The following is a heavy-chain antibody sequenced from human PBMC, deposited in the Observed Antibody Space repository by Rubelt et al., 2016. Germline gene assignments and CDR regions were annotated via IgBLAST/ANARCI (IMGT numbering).Heavy chain of an antibody. Sequence: PGGSLRLSCIASGYTFNSYRMNWVRQAPGKGLEWVAIISRSSGDIFYADSLKGRFTISRDNAKDSLYLQMDSLRAEDTAVYYCARGETTVTRSFDYWGQGTLVTVSS. CDR2: ISRSSGDI. D-gene: IGHD4-17*01. V-gene: IGHV3-21*01. CDR3: ARGETTVTRSFDY. J-gene: IGHJ4*02. CDR1: GYTFNSYR.